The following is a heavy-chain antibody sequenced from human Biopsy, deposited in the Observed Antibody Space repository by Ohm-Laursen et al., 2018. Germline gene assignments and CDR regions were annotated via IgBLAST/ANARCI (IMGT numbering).Heavy chain of an antibody. J-gene: IGHJ4*02. CDR1: GGTFTNYA. Sequence: SSVKVSCKASGGTFTNYAISWVRQAPGQGLEWMGGIIPIFGTANYAQKFQGRVTITADESTSTAYMELSSLRSDDTAVYYCARDALGGGSYRFFYWGQGSLATVSS. D-gene: IGHD1-26*01. CDR3: ARDALGGGSYRFFY. V-gene: IGHV1-69*01. CDR2: IIPIFGTA.